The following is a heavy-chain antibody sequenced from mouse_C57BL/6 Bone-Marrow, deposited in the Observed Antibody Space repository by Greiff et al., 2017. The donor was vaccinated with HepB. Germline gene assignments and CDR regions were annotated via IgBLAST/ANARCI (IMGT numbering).Heavy chain of an antibody. Sequence: QVQLKESGPGILQPSQTLSLTCSFSGFSLSTFGMGVGWIRQPSGKGLEWLAHIWWDDDKYYNPALKSRLTISKDTSKNQVFLKIANVDTADTATYYCARNHYYGSSYFDYWGQGTTLTVSS. CDR2: IWWDDDK. V-gene: IGHV8-8*01. J-gene: IGHJ2*01. CDR1: GFSLSTFGMG. CDR3: ARNHYYGSSYFDY. D-gene: IGHD1-1*01.